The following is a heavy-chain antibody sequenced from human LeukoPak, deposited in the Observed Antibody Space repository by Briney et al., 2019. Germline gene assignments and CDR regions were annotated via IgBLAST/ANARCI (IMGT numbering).Heavy chain of an antibody. J-gene: IGHJ4*02. V-gene: IGHV1-2*06. D-gene: IGHD3-10*01. CDR3: ARDRWFGDYFDY. CDR1: GYTFTGYY. Sequence: ASVKVSCKASGYTFTGYYMHWVRQAPGQGLEWMGRINPNSGGTNYAQKFQGRVTMTRDTSISTAYMELSRLRSDDTAVYYCARDRWFGDYFDYWGQGTLVTVSS. CDR2: INPNSGGT.